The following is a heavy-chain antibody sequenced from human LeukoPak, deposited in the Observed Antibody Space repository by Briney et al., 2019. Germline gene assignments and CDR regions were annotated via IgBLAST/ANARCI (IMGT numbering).Heavy chain of an antibody. CDR3: ARERRGVVPAAIFDY. CDR1: GGSFSGYY. CDR2: INHSGST. Sequence: PSETLSLTCAVYGGSFSGYYWSWIRQLPGKGLEWIGEINHSGSTNYNPSLKSRVTISVDTSKNQFSLKLSSVTAADTAVYYCARERRGVVPAAIFDYWGQGTLVTVSS. D-gene: IGHD2-2*02. V-gene: IGHV4-34*01. J-gene: IGHJ4*02.